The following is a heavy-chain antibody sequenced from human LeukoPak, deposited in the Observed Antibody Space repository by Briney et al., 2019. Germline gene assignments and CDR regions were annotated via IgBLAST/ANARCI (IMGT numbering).Heavy chain of an antibody. CDR1: GGTFSSYA. J-gene: IGHJ4*02. D-gene: IGHD4-17*01. V-gene: IGHV1-69*05. CDR2: IIPIFGTA. Sequence: VASVKVSCKASGGTFSSYAISWVRQAPGQGLEWMGRIIPIFGTANYAQKFQGRVTITTDESTSTAYMELSSLRSEDTAVYYCARNTDYGDYVYPDYWGQGTLVTPSS. CDR3: ARNTDYGDYVYPDY.